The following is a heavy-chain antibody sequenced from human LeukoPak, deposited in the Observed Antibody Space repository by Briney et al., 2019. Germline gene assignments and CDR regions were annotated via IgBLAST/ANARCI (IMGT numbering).Heavy chain of an antibody. Sequence: GASVKVSCKASGLTFTSYGISWVRQAPGQGLEWMGWISTYNGNTNYAQNLQDRVTMTTDTSTSTAYMELRSLRSDDTAMYYCARCLLWENPAEDTFDIWGQGTMVTVSS. J-gene: IGHJ3*02. CDR2: ISTYNGNT. D-gene: IGHD3-3*01. V-gene: IGHV1-18*01. CDR3: ARCLLWENPAEDTFDI. CDR1: GLTFTSYG.